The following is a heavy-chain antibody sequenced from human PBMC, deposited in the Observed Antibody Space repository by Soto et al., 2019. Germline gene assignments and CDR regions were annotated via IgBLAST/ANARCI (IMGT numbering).Heavy chain of an antibody. D-gene: IGHD3-3*01. CDR1: GGSISNGGYY. J-gene: IGHJ6*02. Sequence: SETLSLTCTVSGGSISNGGYYWTWIRQHPGKGLEWIGYIYYSGSTYFNPSLKSRVTISVDTSKNQFSLKLTSVTAADTAVYYCARDVTDFWSGHEGMDVWGQGTTVTVSS. CDR3: ARDVTDFWSGHEGMDV. V-gene: IGHV4-31*03. CDR2: IYYSGST.